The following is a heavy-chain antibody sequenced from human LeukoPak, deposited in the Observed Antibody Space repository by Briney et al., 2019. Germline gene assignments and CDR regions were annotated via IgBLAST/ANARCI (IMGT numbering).Heavy chain of an antibody. J-gene: IGHJ6*03. CDR1: GGFISNYY. D-gene: IGHD6-13*01. CDR3: ARDRVGQQLVGRNYYYYYMDV. V-gene: IGHV4-59*01. CDR2: IYYSGST. Sequence: SETLSLTCTVSGGFISNYYWNWIRQPPGKGLEWIGYIYYSGSTNCNPSLKSRVTISVDTSKNQFSLKLSSVTAADTAVYYCARDRVGQQLVGRNYYYYYMDVWGKGTTVTISS.